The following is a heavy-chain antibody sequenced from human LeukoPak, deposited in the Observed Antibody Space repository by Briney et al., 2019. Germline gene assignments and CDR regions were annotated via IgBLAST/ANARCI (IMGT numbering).Heavy chain of an antibody. CDR2: ISYDGSNK. CDR1: GFTFSSYA. J-gene: IGHJ4*02. CDR3: ARAEMATIYFDY. D-gene: IGHD5-24*01. Sequence: PGRSLRLSCAASGFTFSSYAMHWVRQAPGKRLEWVAVISYDGSNKYYADSVKGRFTISRDNSKNTLYLQMNSLRAEDTAVYYCARAEMATIYFDYWGQGTLVTVSS. V-gene: IGHV3-30*04.